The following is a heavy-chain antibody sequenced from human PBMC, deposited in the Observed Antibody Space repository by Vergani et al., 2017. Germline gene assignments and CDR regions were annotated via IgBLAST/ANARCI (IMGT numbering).Heavy chain of an antibody. CDR2: ISGSGGST. CDR3: AKIRDRSGWGTRDYYYYYMDV. D-gene: IGHD6-19*01. J-gene: IGHJ6*03. V-gene: IGHV3-23*01. Sequence: EVQLLESGGGLVQPGGSLRLSCAASGFTFSSYAMSWVRQAPGKGLEWVSAISGSGGSTYYADSVKGRFTISRDNSKNTLYLQMNSLRAEDTAVYYCAKIRDRSGWGTRDYYYYYMDVWGKGTTVTVSS. CDR1: GFTFSSYA.